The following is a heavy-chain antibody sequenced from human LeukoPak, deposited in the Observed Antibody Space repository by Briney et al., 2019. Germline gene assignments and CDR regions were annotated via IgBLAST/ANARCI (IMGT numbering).Heavy chain of an antibody. J-gene: IGHJ5*02. CDR1: GFTFSSYA. V-gene: IGHV3-30*18. CDR3: AKSDYGDTGGGDWFDP. D-gene: IGHD4-17*01. CDR2: ISYDGSNK. Sequence: GGSLRLSCAASGFTFSSYAMHWVRQAPGKGLEWVAVISYDGSNKYYADSVKGRFTISRDNSKNTLYLQMNSLRAEDTAVYYCAKSDYGDTGGGDWFDPWGQGTLVTVSS.